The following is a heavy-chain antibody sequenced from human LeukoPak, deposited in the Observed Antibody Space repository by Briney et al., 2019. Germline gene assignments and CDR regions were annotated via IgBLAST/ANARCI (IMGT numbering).Heavy chain of an antibody. D-gene: IGHD3-10*01. J-gene: IGHJ4*02. Sequence: GGSLRLSCAASGFTFSSYSMNWVRRAPGKGLEWVSAISGSGGSTYYADSVKGRFTISRDNSKNTLYPQMNSLRVEDTAVYYCAKAGVRGVITGPLDYWGQGTLVTVSS. CDR1: GFTFSSYS. V-gene: IGHV3-23*01. CDR3: AKAGVRGVITGPLDY. CDR2: ISGSGGST.